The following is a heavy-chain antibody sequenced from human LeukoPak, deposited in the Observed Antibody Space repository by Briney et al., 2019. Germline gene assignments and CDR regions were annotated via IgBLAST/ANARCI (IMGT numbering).Heavy chain of an antibody. J-gene: IGHJ4*02. CDR3: AQDRQTGIAAAGAWHFFDY. D-gene: IGHD6-13*01. Sequence: GGSLTLSCAASGFTFSSYGMHWVRQAPGKGLEWVAFIRYDGSNKYYADSVKGRLTISRDNSKNKLYLQMNSLRAEDTAVYYCAQDRQTGIAAAGAWHFFDYWGQGTVVTVYS. CDR2: IRYDGSNK. CDR1: GFTFSSYG. V-gene: IGHV3-30*02.